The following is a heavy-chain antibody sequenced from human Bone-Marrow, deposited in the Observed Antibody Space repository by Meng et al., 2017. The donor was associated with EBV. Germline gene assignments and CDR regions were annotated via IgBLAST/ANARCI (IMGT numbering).Heavy chain of an antibody. CDR3: ARERGSRYYWLDP. V-gene: IGHV1-69*01. J-gene: IGHJ5*02. CDR1: GGTFSSYA. D-gene: IGHD2-15*01. Sequence: GQLLRSGAELKKPGSSWKGPCKASGGTFSSYAISWVRQAPGQGLEWMGGIIPIFGTANYAQKFQGRVTITADESTSTAYMELSSLRSEDTAVYYCARERGSRYYWLDPWGQGTLVTVSS. CDR2: IIPIFGTA.